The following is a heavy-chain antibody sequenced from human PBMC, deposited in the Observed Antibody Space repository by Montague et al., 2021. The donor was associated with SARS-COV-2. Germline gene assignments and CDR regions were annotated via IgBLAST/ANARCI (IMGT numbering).Heavy chain of an antibody. D-gene: IGHD1-26*01. V-gene: IGHV6-1*01. CDR2: TYYRSKWYN. CDR1: GDSVSTYGVA. CDR3: ARTSASSDY. Sequence: CAISGDSVSTYGVAWDWIRQSPSGGLEWLGRTYYRSKWYNDYAVSVKSRITINPDTSKNQISLQLNSVTPEDTAVYYCARTSASSDYWGQGTLVTVSS. J-gene: IGHJ4*02.